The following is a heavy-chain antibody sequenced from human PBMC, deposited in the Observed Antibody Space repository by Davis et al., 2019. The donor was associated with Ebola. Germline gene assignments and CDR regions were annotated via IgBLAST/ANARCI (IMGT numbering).Heavy chain of an antibody. CDR2: IIPIFGTA. V-gene: IGHV1-69*06. Sequence: SVKVSCKASGGTFSSYAISWVRQAPGQGLEWMGGIIPIFGTANYAQKFQGRVTITADKSTSTAYMELSSLRSEDTAVYYCARLDCTSTSCYTGNFYYYYGVDVWGQGTTVTVSS. CDR1: GGTFSSYA. J-gene: IGHJ6*02. D-gene: IGHD2-2*02. CDR3: ARLDCTSTSCYTGNFYYYYGVDV.